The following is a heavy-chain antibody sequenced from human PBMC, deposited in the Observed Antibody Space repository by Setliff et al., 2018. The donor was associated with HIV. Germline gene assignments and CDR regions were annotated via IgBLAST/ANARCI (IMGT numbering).Heavy chain of an antibody. J-gene: IGHJ5*02. CDR2: IYYSGST. V-gene: IGHV4-39*01. Sequence: WVRQVPGKGLEWIGSIYYSGSTYYNPSLKSRVSMSLDTSKNQFSLKLTSVTAADTAVYYCARLSNWFDPWGQGTLVTVSS. CDR3: ARLSNWFDP.